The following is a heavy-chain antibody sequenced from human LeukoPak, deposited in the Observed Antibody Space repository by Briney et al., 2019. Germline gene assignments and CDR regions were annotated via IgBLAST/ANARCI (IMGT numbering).Heavy chain of an antibody. J-gene: IGHJ4*02. Sequence: SETLSLTCNVSGSSISNGFYWAWIRQSPGKGLEWIGSIQNGGDSYYNPSLKSRTTMSVDTSKNQFSLKLTSVTAADTAVFYCARGMGRFCTSSSCYLSFVYWGQGTLVTVSS. D-gene: IGHD2-2*01. CDR1: GSSISNGFY. V-gene: IGHV4-38-2*02. CDR2: IQNGGDS. CDR3: ARGMGRFCTSSSCYLSFVY.